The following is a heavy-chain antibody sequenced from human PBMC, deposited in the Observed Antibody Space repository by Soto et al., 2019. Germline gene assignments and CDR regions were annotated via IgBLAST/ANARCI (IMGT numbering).Heavy chain of an antibody. J-gene: IGHJ6*02. CDR2: ISGSGGST. CDR3: ANVYPHRGYSYGPLYYYGMDV. CDR1: GFAFSSYA. D-gene: IGHD5-18*01. V-gene: IGHV3-23*01. Sequence: GGSLRLSCAASGFAFSSYAMSWVRQAPGKGLEWVSAISGSGGSTYYADYVKGRFTISRDNSKNTLYLQMNSLRAEDTAVYYCANVYPHRGYSYGPLYYYGMDVWGQGTTVTVSS.